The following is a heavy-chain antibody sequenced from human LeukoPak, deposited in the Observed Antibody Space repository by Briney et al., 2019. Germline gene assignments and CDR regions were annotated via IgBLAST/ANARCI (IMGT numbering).Heavy chain of an antibody. CDR2: IIPIFGTA. Sequence: ASVKVSCKASGGTFSSYAISWVRQAPGQGLEWMGGIIPIFGTANYAQKFQGRVTITADESTSTAYMELSSLRSEDTAVYYCARKATTGPTKAAFDIWGQGTMVTVSS. J-gene: IGHJ3*02. CDR1: GGTFSSYA. CDR3: ARKATTGPTKAAFDI. V-gene: IGHV1-69*13. D-gene: IGHD4-17*01.